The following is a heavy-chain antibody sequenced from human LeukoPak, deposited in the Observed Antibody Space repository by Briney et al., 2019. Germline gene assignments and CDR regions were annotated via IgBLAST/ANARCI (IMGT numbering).Heavy chain of an antibody. CDR3: ARDRDGGNLTSY. CDR2: IYSGGST. V-gene: IGHV3-66*01. J-gene: IGHJ4*02. CDR1: SLTLSHAW. D-gene: IGHD4-23*01. Sequence: GGSLRLSCAASSLTLSHAWMSWVRQAPGKGLEWVSVIYSGGSTYYADSVKGRFTISRDNSKNTLYLQMNSLRAEDTAVYYCARDRDGGNLTSYWGQGTLVTVSS.